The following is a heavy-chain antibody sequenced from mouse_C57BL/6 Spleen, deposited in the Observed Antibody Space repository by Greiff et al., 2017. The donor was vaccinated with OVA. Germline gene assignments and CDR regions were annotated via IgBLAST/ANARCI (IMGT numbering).Heavy chain of an antibody. CDR1: GYTFTSYW. CDR3: ASAGPAGCAY. D-gene: IGHD3-2*02. J-gene: IGHJ3*01. Sequence: VQLQQSGAELVRPGSSVKLSCKASGYTFTSYWMHWVKQRPIQGLEWIGNIDPSDSETHYNQKFKDKATLTVDKSSSTAYMQLSSLTSEDSAVYYWASAGPAGCAYWGQGTLGTVAA. V-gene: IGHV1-52*01. CDR2: IDPSDSET.